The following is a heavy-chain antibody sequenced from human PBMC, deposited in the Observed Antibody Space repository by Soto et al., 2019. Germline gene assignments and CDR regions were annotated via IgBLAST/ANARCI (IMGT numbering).Heavy chain of an antibody. CDR2: IIPMLTVT. CDR3: SIGSWSAETFDV. CDR1: GGTFNTYT. V-gene: IGHV1-69*02. Sequence: QVHLIQSGAEVKKPGSSVKVSCTAAGGTFNTYTLVWVRQAPGHGLEWMGRIIPMLTVTNSAQKFQGRLTLTADKSTGKAFRELTSLRSDDTAVYYCSIGSWSAETFDVWGQGTMVTVSS. D-gene: IGHD2-2*01. J-gene: IGHJ3*01.